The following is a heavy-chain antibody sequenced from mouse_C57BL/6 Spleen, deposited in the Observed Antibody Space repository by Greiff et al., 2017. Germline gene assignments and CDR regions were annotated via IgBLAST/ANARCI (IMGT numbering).Heavy chain of an antibody. CDR1: GFTFSSYA. V-gene: IGHV5-9-1*02. Sequence: EVKLQESGEGLVKPGGSLKLSCAASGFTFSSYAMSWVRQTPEKRLEWVAYISSGGDYIYYADTVKGRFTISRDNARNTLYLQMSSLKSEDTAMYYCTRDDRYFDVWGTGTTVTVSS. CDR3: TRDDRYFDV. J-gene: IGHJ1*03. D-gene: IGHD2-3*01. CDR2: ISSGGDYI.